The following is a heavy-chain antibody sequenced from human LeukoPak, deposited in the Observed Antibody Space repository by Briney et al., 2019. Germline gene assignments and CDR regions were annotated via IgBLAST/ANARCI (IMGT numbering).Heavy chain of an antibody. CDR3: ATSSGSYGYDAFDI. J-gene: IGHJ3*02. D-gene: IGHD3-16*01. CDR2: IYPGDSGT. V-gene: IGHV5-51*01. CDR1: GCPFTSYG. Sequence: GGSLEISWKASGCPFTSYGSGGVRRMPGKGLGGRGIIYPGDSGTRYSPSFQGEVTISADKSISTAYLQWSSLKASDTAMYYCATSSGSYGYDAFDIWGQGTMVTVSS.